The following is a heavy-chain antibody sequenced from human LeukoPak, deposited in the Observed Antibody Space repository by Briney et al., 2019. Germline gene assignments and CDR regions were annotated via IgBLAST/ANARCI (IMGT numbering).Heavy chain of an antibody. CDR2: ISSNSRYI. Sequence: GGSLRLSCAASGFTFSTYSMNWVRQAPGKGLEWVSSISSNSRYIYYADSMRGRFTISRDNAKNSLYLQMNSLKPEDTAVYYCARVAEAAAFDSWGQGTLVTVSS. D-gene: IGHD6-13*01. CDR3: ARVAEAAAFDS. CDR1: GFTFSTYS. J-gene: IGHJ4*02. V-gene: IGHV3-21*06.